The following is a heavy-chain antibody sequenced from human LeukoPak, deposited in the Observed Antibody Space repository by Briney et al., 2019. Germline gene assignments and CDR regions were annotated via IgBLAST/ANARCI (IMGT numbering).Heavy chain of an antibody. J-gene: IGHJ5*02. CDR1: GYTFTGYY. CDR2: INPNSGGT. Sequence: ASVKVSCKASGYTFTGYYMHWVRQAPGQGLEWMGWINPNSGGTNYAQKFQGRVTMTRDTSISTAYMGLSRLRSDDTAVYYCARDPGSMVRGVITNWFDPWGQGTLVTVSS. CDR3: ARDPGSMVRGVITNWFDP. D-gene: IGHD3-10*01. V-gene: IGHV1-2*02.